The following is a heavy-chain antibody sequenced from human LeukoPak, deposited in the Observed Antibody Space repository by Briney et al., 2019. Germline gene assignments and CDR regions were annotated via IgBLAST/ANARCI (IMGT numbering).Heavy chain of an antibody. J-gene: IGHJ3*02. CDR1: GFTFSSYS. D-gene: IGHD4-17*01. V-gene: IGHV3-21*01. Sequence: GGSLRLSCAASGFTFSSYSMNWVRQAPGKGLEWVSSISSSSSYIYCADSVKGRFTISRDNAKNSLYLQMNSLRAEDTAVYYCAREDDYGDRGDAFDIRGQGTMVTVSS. CDR3: AREDDYGDRGDAFDI. CDR2: ISSSSSYI.